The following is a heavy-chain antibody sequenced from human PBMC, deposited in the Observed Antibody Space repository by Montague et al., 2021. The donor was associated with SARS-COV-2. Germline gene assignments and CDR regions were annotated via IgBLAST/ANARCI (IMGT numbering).Heavy chain of an antibody. Sequence: SETLSLTCVVSGDSISTYNWWTWVRLPPGKGLEWVGDIYHTGSTKYKPSLKSLVSMSVDKSWNHFALRLTSVTAADTAIYYCARKGSGRSDLAYWGQGTLVTVSS. V-gene: IGHV4-4*02. D-gene: IGHD1-26*01. CDR1: GDSISTYNW. CDR2: IYHTGST. CDR3: ARKGSGRSDLAY. J-gene: IGHJ4*02.